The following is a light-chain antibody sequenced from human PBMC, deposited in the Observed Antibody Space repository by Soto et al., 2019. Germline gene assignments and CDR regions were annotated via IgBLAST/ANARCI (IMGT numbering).Light chain of an antibody. CDR2: SNN. CDR1: SSNIGNNY. Sequence: QSLLTQPPSASGTPGERGTIACSGRSSNIGNNYVCWYQQLPGTAPKLLIYSNNQRPSGVPARFSGSKSGTSASLAISGLRSEDEADYYCVSWDDSLSGLVFGTGTKVTV. V-gene: IGLV1-47*02. CDR3: VSWDDSLSGLV. J-gene: IGLJ1*01.